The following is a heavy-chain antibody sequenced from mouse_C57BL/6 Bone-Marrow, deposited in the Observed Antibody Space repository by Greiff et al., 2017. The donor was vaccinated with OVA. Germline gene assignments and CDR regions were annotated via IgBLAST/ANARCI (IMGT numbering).Heavy chain of an antibody. CDR1: GYTFTSYW. CDR2: IYPGSGST. V-gene: IGHV1-55*01. CDR3: ARDYADFDY. D-gene: IGHD2-4*01. Sequence: LKPGAELVKPGASVKMSCKASGYTFTSYWITWVKQRPGQGLEWIGDIYPGSGSTNYNEKFKSKATLTVDTSSSTAYMQLSSLTSEDSAVYSCARDYADFDYWGQGTTLTVSS. J-gene: IGHJ2*01.